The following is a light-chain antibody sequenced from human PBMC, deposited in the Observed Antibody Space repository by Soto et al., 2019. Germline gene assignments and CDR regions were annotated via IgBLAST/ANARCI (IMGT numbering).Light chain of an antibody. J-gene: IGKJ1*01. CDR2: GAS. CDR1: QSVTNNY. CDR3: QQYGSSPRT. V-gene: IGKV3-20*01. Sequence: EIVLTQSPGTLSLSPGERATLSCRASQSVTNNYLAWYQQKPGQAPRLLIYGASSRATGIPDRFGGSGSGTDFTLTISRLEPEDFAVYYCQQYGSSPRTFGQGTTVEIK.